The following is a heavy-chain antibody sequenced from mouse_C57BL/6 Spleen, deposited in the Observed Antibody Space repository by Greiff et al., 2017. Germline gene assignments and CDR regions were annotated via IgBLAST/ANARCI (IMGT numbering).Heavy chain of an antibody. CDR2: IHPNSGST. CDR1: GYTFTSYW. J-gene: IGHJ2*01. Sequence: QVQLQQPGAELVKPGASVKLSCKASGYTFTSYWMHWVKQRPGQGLEWIGMIHPNSGSTNYNEKFKSKATLTVDKSSSTAYMQLSSLTSEDSAVYYGARGPLYYGSSSGYFDYWGQGTTLTVSS. D-gene: IGHD1-1*01. CDR3: ARGPLYYGSSSGYFDY. V-gene: IGHV1-64*01.